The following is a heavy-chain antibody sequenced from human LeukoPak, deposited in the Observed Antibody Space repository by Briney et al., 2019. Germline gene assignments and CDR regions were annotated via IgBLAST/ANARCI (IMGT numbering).Heavy chain of an antibody. D-gene: IGHD6-25*01. Sequence: SQTLSLTCAVSGGSISSGGYSWSWIRQPPGKGLEWIGYIYHSGSTYYNPSLKSRVTISVDTSKNQFSLKLSSVTAADTAVYYCARHSGSGDWFDPWGQGTLVTVSP. V-gene: IGHV4-30-2*03. CDR2: IYHSGST. CDR1: GGSISSGGYS. J-gene: IGHJ5*02. CDR3: ARHSGSGDWFDP.